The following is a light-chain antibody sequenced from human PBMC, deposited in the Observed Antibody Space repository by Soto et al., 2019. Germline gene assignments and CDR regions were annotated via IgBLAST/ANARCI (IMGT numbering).Light chain of an antibody. J-gene: IGLJ3*02. Sequence: QSVLTQPASVSGSPGQSITISCTGTSSDVGGYNYVSWYQQHPGKAPKLMIYGVSNRPSGISNRFSGSKSGNTASLTISGLQAEDAADYYCSSYTSSSTLRVFGGGTKVTVL. CDR2: GVS. V-gene: IGLV2-14*01. CDR3: SSYTSSSTLRV. CDR1: SSDVGGYNY.